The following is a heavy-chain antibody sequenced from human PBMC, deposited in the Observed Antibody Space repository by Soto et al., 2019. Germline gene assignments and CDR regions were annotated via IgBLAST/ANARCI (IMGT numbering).Heavy chain of an antibody. D-gene: IGHD3-10*01. CDR1: GGSITSTSHY. V-gene: IGHV4-39*01. Sequence: PSETLSLTYSVSGGSITSTSHYRGWIRQSPGKGLEWLGSIYYSGSLYHNPSLESRVTMSIDTSKKQFSLNLRYVTAADTAVYFCARRHGLDIDAYYWGQGILVTVSS. CDR3: ARRHGLDIDAYY. J-gene: IGHJ4*02. CDR2: IYYSGSL.